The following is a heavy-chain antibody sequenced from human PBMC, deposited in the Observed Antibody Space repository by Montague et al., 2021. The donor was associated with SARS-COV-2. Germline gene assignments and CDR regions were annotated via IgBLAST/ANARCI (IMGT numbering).Heavy chain of an antibody. CDR3: ATGTRMYGMDF. J-gene: IGHJ6*02. V-gene: IGHV4-30-2*06. CDR1: GGSVSSGDYS. CDR2: IYQSGSA. D-gene: IGHD3-10*01. Sequence: TLSLTCVVSGGSVSSGDYSWSWIRRSPGKGLGWIGYIYQSGSAYYNPSLKSRVTISIDTSNNQFSLNLRSVTAADTGLYYCATGTRMYGMDFWGQGTTVTVSS.